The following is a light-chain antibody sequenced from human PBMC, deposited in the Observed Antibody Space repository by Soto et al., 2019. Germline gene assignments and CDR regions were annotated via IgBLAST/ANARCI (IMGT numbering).Light chain of an antibody. CDR1: QSISRW. Sequence: IHLTQSPSSLSASVGYRVPITCRASQSISRWLAWYQQKPGKAPKLLIYETSSLEDGVPSRLTGSGSGTELSLTITSLQPEDFASYYCQQYKTYWTFGQGTKVDIK. J-gene: IGKJ1*01. CDR3: QQYKTYWT. V-gene: IGKV1-5*03. CDR2: ETS.